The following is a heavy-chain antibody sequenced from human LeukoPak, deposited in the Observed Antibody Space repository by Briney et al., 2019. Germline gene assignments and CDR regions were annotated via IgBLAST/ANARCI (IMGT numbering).Heavy chain of an antibody. J-gene: IGHJ4*02. CDR2: ISCDGSNK. CDR3: ARGLSSSYSDY. CDR1: GFTFSSYA. V-gene: IGHV3-30-3*01. D-gene: IGHD3-16*02. Sequence: PGGSLRLSCAASGFTFSSYAMHWVRQAPGKGLEWVAVISCDGSNKYYADSVKGRFTISRDNSKNTLYLQMNSLRAEDTAVYYCARGLSSSYSDYWGQGTLVTVSS.